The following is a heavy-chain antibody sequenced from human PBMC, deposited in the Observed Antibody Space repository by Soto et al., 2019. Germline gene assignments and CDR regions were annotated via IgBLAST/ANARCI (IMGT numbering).Heavy chain of an antibody. J-gene: IGHJ5*02. Sequence: QVQLVQSGAEVKKPGASVKVSCKASGYTFTSYGISWVRQAPGQGLEWMGWISAYNGNTNYAQKLQGRVTMTTDTSTSTDYMELRSLRSDDTAVYYCARVGIVVVAATTNWFDPWGQGTLVTVSS. V-gene: IGHV1-18*01. CDR2: ISAYNGNT. CDR3: ARVGIVVVAATTNWFDP. D-gene: IGHD2-15*01. CDR1: GYTFTSYG.